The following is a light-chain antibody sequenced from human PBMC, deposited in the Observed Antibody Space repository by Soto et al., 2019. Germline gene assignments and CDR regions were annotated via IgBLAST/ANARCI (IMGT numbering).Light chain of an antibody. J-gene: IGLJ1*01. CDR1: SSDIGDYNS. Sequence: QSALTQPASVSGSPGQSITISCTGTSSDIGDYNSVSWYQQHPGKAPKLIIYEVSHRPSGVSNRFSGSKSGNTASLTISGLQADDEADYYCNSFTTSTTPYVFGTGTQLTVL. CDR3: NSFTTSTTPYV. CDR2: EVS. V-gene: IGLV2-14*03.